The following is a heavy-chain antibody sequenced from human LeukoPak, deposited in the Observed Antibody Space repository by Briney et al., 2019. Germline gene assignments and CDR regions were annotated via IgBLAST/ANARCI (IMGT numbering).Heavy chain of an antibody. J-gene: IGHJ4*02. CDR3: TRRLDD. V-gene: IGHV3-7*01. Sequence: QPGGSPRLSCAASGFSFNSDWMDWVRQAPGKGLEWVANIKHDESEKNYLDSVKGRFTISRDNAQNSLYLQMNGLRVEDTAVYYCTRRLDDWGQGTLVTVSS. D-gene: IGHD3-16*01. CDR1: GFSFNSDW. CDR2: IKHDESEK.